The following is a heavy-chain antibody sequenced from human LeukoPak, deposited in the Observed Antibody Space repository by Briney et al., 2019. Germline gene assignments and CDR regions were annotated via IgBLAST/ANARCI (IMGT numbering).Heavy chain of an antibody. V-gene: IGHV4-30-4*08. CDR2: IYYSGST. Sequence: SETLSLTCAVSGYSISSGYYWSWIRPPPGKGLEWIGYIYYSGSTYYNPSLKSRVTISVDTSKNHFSLKLSSVTAADTAVYYCATNRRFLEWLFFDYWGQGTLVTVSS. J-gene: IGHJ4*02. CDR1: GYSISSGYY. CDR3: ATNRRFLEWLFFDY. D-gene: IGHD3-3*01.